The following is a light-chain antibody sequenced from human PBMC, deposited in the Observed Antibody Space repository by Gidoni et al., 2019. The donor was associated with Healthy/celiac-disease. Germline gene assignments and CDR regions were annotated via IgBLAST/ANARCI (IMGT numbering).Light chain of an antibody. Sequence: DIVMTKSPDSLAVSLGERATINCKSSQSVLYSSNNKNYLAWYQQKPGQPPKLLIYWASTRESGVPDRFSGSGSGTDFTLTISSLQADDVAVYYCQQYYSTPTFGQGTRLEIK. CDR2: WAS. J-gene: IGKJ5*01. CDR1: QSVLYSSNNKNY. V-gene: IGKV4-1*01. CDR3: QQYYSTPT.